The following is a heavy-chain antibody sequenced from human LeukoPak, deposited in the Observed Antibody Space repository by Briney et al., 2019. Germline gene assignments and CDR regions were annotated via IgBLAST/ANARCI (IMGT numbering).Heavy chain of an antibody. D-gene: IGHD5-24*01. CDR3: ARSRGGGDY. V-gene: IGHV1-69*04. CDR1: GGTFSSYA. Sequence: SVKVSCKASGGTFSSYAISWVRQAPGQGLEWMGRIIPILGIANYAQKFQGRVTMTRNTSISTAYMELSSLRSEDTAVYYCARSRGGGDYWGQGTLVTVSS. CDR2: IIPILGIA. J-gene: IGHJ4*02.